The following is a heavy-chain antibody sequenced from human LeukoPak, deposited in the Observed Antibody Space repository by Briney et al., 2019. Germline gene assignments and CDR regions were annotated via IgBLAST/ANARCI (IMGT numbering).Heavy chain of an antibody. CDR2: IYHPGST. J-gene: IGHJ4*02. V-gene: IGHV4-38-2*02. CDR1: GYSISSGYY. Sequence: SETLSLTCTVSGYSISSGYYWSWIRQPPGKGLKWIGSIYHPGSTHYNPSLKSRVTISIDTSKNQFSLKLSSVTAADTAVYYCARGGGIAVAGEWGQGTLV. CDR3: ARGGGIAVAGE. D-gene: IGHD6-19*01.